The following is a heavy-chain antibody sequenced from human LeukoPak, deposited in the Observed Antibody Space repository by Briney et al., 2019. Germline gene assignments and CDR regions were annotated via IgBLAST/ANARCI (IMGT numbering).Heavy chain of an antibody. V-gene: IGHV3-66*01. Sequence: GGSLRLSCAASEFSVGSNYMTWVRQAPGKGLEWVSLIYSGGSTYYADSVKGRFTISRDNSKNTLYLQMNSLRAEDTAVYYCAKEGFNYYDSSGSDYWGQGTLVTVSS. CDR3: AKEGFNYYDSSGSDY. CDR1: EFSVGSNY. D-gene: IGHD3-22*01. J-gene: IGHJ4*02. CDR2: IYSGGST.